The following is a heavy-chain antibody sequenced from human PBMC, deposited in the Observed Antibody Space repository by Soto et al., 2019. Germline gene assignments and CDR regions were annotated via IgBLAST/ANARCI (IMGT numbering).Heavy chain of an antibody. Sequence: PSETLSLTCTVSGGSISSYYWSWIRQPPGKGLEWIGYIYYSGSTNYNPSLKSRVTISVDTSKNQLSLKLSSVTAADTAVYYCIDCGSSAFASWGPGTLVTVSS. CDR2: IYYSGST. D-gene: IGHD1-26*01. V-gene: IGHV4-59*08. J-gene: IGHJ4*02. CDR1: GGSISSYY. CDR3: IDCGSSAFAS.